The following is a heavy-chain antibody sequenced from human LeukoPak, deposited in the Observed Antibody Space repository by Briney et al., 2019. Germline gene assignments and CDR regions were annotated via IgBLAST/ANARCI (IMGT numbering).Heavy chain of an antibody. CDR3: ARVQAQYCARTSCLGSAFDL. D-gene: IGHD2-2*01. Sequence: GGDTYYAESVRGRFVISRDNSKNTLELQMNSLTSEDTALYFCARVQAQYCARTSCLGSAFDLWGQGTMVTASA. CDR2: GGDT. J-gene: IGHJ3*01. V-gene: IGHV3-66*01.